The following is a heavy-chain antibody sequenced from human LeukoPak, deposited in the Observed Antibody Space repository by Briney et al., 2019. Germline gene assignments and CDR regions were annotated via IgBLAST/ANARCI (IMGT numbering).Heavy chain of an antibody. V-gene: IGHV1-3*01. CDR3: ARDGPDTSGWYGDYFDY. Sequence: ASVKVSCKASGYTFTSYAIHWVRQAPGQRLEWMGWNNAGNGNTKYSQKFQGRVTITRDTSASTAYMELRSLRSEDTAVYYCARDGPDTSGWYGDYFDYWGQGTLVTVSS. J-gene: IGHJ4*02. CDR1: GYTFTSYA. CDR2: NNAGNGNT. D-gene: IGHD6-19*01.